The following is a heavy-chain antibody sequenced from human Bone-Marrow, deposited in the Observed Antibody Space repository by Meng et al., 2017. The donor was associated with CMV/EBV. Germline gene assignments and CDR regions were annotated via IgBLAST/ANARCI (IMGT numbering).Heavy chain of an antibody. Sequence: GESLKISCAASGFTFSSNDMHWVRQTTGKGLEWVSAIGTAGDTYYPGSVKGRFTISRENAKNSFYLQMNSLRAGDTAVYYCARVDSGAGYWGQGTLVTVSS. J-gene: IGHJ4*02. V-gene: IGHV3-13*01. CDR2: IGTAGDT. CDR1: GFTFSSND. CDR3: ARVDSGAGY. D-gene: IGHD1-26*01.